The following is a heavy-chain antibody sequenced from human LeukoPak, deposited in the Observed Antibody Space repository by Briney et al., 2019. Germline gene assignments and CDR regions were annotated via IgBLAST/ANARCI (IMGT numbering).Heavy chain of an antibody. CDR1: GGSISSYY. V-gene: IGHV4-59*01. J-gene: IGHJ3*02. CDR2: IYYSGIT. D-gene: IGHD3-22*01. Sequence: SETLSLTCTVSGGSISSYYWTWIRQSPGKGLEWIGYIYYSGITNYNPSLRSRLTISVDTSKNQFSLKLSSVTAADTAVYYCARYYYDSRRAFDMWGQGTMVSVSS. CDR3: ARYYYDSRRAFDM.